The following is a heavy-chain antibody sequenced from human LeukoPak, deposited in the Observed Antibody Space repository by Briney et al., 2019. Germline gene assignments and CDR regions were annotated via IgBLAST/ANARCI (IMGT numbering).Heavy chain of an antibody. CDR1: SGSFSGYY. J-gene: IGHJ4*02. Sequence: PSETLSLTCALYSGSFSGYYWGWVRQPPGEGLEWVGEINHSGSTNYNRSLTSGVTISVDTSKKQFSLRLSSVTPAHTAVYYCGLIAEYWGQGTRVTASS. V-gene: IGHV4-34*01. CDR2: INHSGST. CDR3: GLIAEY. D-gene: IGHD3-22*01.